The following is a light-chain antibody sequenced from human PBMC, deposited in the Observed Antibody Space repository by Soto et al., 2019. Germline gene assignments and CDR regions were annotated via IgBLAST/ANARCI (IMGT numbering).Light chain of an antibody. CDR1: HSVSNF. Sequence: EIVLTQSPATLSLSPGERATLSCRASHSVSNFLAWYQQKPGQAPRLLISGASNRATGIPARFSGSGSGTDFTRTISSLEPEDFAVYFCQQRSDWPLMTFGQGTRLEIK. V-gene: IGKV3-11*01. J-gene: IGKJ5*01. CDR2: GAS. CDR3: QQRSDWPLMT.